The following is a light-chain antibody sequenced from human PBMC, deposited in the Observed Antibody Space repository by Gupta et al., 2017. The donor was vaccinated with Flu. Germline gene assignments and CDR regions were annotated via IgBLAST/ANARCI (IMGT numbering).Light chain of an antibody. V-gene: IGLV1-47*01. CDR3: AAWDDSLSAWV. Sequence: QSVLTQPPAASGTPGQRVTISCSGSSSNLGGNYIYWYQQHPGTAPKLLVSRNDQRPSGVPDRFSGSKSGTSVSLAISGLRSDDEADYYCAAWDDSLSAWVFGGGTKLTVL. CDR1: SSNLGGNY. CDR2: RND. J-gene: IGLJ3*02.